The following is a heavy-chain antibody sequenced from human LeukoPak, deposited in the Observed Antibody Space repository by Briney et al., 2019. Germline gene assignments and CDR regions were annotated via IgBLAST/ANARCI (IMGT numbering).Heavy chain of an antibody. V-gene: IGHV5-51*01. CDR2: IYPGDSDT. CDR1: GYSFTSYW. CDR3: ARPSSSGWYQAFDY. J-gene: IGHJ4*02. D-gene: IGHD6-19*01. Sequence: GESLKISCKGSGYSFTSYWIGWGRQMRGKGLEWMGIIYPGDSDTRYGPTFQGQVTISADKSISTAYLQWSSLNASDTAMYYCARPSSSGWYQAFDYWGQGTLVTVSS.